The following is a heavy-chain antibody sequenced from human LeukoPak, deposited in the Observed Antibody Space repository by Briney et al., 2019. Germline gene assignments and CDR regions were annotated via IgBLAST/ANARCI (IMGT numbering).Heavy chain of an antibody. J-gene: IGHJ5*02. D-gene: IGHD3-22*01. CDR1: GFTFRNYG. CDR3: ARDYYDSSGYPSFDP. Sequence: GGSLILSCAASGFTFRNYGMHWVRQAPGKGLEGVAVIWYDGSNKYYADSVKGRFAISRDNSKNTLYLQMDSLRAEDTAVYYCARDYYDSSGYPSFDPWGQGTLVTVSS. V-gene: IGHV3-33*01. CDR2: IWYDGSNK.